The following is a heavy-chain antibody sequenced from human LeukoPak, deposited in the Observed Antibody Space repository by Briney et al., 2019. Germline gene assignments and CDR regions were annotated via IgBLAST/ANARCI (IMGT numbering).Heavy chain of an antibody. Sequence: GGSLRLSCTASGFALSSFWMSWVRQAPGKGLEWVSRIKYDGSITTYADSVKGRFTISRDIAKNTLYLQMNSLSAEDTAVYYCARSDWFDPWGQGTLVTVSS. CDR3: ARSDWFDP. J-gene: IGHJ5*02. V-gene: IGHV3-74*03. CDR1: GFALSSFW. CDR2: IKYDGSIT.